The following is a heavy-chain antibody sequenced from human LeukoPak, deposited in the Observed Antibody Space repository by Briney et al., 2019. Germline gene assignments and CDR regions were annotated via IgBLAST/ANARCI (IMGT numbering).Heavy chain of an antibody. V-gene: IGHV1-2*02. CDR2: INPNSGGT. CDR3: ARETEYCSGGRCYFIY. Sequence: ASVKVSGKASGYTFTGSYIHWVRQAPGQGLEWMGWINPNSGGTSSAQKFQGRVTMTRDTSVSTAYMELSRLRSDDTALYYYARETEYCSGGRCYFIYWGEGTLVTVSS. J-gene: IGHJ4*02. CDR1: GYTFTGSY. D-gene: IGHD2-15*01.